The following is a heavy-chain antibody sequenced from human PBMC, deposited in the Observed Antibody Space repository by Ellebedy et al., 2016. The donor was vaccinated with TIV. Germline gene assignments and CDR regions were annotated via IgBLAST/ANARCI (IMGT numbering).Heavy chain of an antibody. D-gene: IGHD2-21*02. CDR1: GGSISSSSYY. CDR2: IYYSGST. CDR3: ARHGVGTDY. J-gene: IGHJ4*02. V-gene: IGHV4-39*01. Sequence: MPSETLSLTCTVAGGSISSSSYYWGWIRRPAGKGLEWIGSIYYSGSTYYNPSLKSRVTISVDTSKNQFSLKLSSVTAADTAVYYCARHGVGTDYWGQGTLVTVSS.